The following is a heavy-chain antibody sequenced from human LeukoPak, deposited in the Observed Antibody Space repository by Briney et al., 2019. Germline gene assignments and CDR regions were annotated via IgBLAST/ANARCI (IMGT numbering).Heavy chain of an antibody. D-gene: IGHD3-22*01. V-gene: IGHV3-48*03. J-gene: IGHJ4*02. CDR1: GCTFSSYE. Sequence: GGSLRLSCAASGCTFSSYEMNWVRQAPGKGLEWVSYIGGSGGTIYYADSVKGRFTISRDNAKNSLYLQMNSLRAEDTAVYYCARVPVSSGHFDYWGQGTLVTVSS. CDR3: ARVPVSSGHFDY. CDR2: IGGSGGTI.